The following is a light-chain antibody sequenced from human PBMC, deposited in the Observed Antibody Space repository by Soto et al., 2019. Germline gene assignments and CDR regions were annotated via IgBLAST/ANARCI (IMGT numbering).Light chain of an antibody. V-gene: IGLV3-21*02. Sequence: SYELTQPPSVSVAPGQTARITCGGYNIGSKSVHWYQQKPGQAPVLVVYDDSDRPSGIPERFSGSNSGNTATLTISRVEAGDEADYYCQVWDSSSWVFGGGTKLTVL. CDR1: NIGSKS. CDR3: QVWDSSSWV. CDR2: DDS. J-gene: IGLJ3*02.